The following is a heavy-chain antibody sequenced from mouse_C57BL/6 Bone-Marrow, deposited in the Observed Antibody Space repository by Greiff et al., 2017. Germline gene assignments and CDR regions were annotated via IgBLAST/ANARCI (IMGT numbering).Heavy chain of an antibody. J-gene: IGHJ3*01. D-gene: IGHD3-2*02. CDR3: ARRSGYTFAY. CDR2: ISNGGGST. CDR1: GFTFSDYY. Sequence: EVKVVESGGGLVQPGGSLKLSCAASGFTFSDYYMYWVRQTPEKRLEWVAYISNGGGSTYYPDTVKGRFTISRDNAKNTLYLQMSRLKSEDTAMYYCARRSGYTFAYWGQGTLVTVSA. V-gene: IGHV5-12*01.